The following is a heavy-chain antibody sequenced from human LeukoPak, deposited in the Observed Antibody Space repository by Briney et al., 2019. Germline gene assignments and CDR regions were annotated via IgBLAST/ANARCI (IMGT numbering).Heavy chain of an antibody. J-gene: IGHJ3*02. D-gene: IGHD2-21*02. CDR3: AKVRDYYGAFDM. CDR2: IGGSGGGGT. V-gene: IGHV3-23*01. CDR1: RFTFSSYV. Sequence: GGSLRLSCAASRFTFSSYVMSWVRQAPGKGLEWVSTIGGSGGGGTYSADSVKGRFTISRDNSKNTLYLQMNSLRAEDTAVYYCAKVRDYYGAFDMWGQGTMVTVSS.